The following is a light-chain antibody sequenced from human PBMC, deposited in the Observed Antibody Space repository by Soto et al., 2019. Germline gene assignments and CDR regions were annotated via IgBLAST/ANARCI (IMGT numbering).Light chain of an antibody. J-gene: IGLJ1*01. CDR2: ANS. CDR3: QSYDSSLSGFYV. Sequence: QSALTQPPSVSGAPGQRVTISCIGSSSNIGAGYDVHWYRQLPGTAPKLLIYANSNRPSGVPDRFSGSKSGTSASLAITGLQAEDEADYYCQSYDSSLSGFYVFGTGTKVTVL. CDR1: SSNIGAGYD. V-gene: IGLV1-40*01.